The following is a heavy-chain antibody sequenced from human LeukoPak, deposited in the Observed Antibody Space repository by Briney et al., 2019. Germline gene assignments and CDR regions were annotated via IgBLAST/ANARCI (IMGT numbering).Heavy chain of an antibody. CDR1: GGSISSSSYY. Sequence: SETLSLTCTVSGGSISSSSYYWGWIRQPPGKGLEWIGSIYYSGSTYYNPSLKSRVTISVDTSKNQFSLKLSSVTAADTAVYYCARRPTRYEYQPLQLHQMYYLDYWGQGTLVTVSS. V-gene: IGHV4-39*07. D-gene: IGHD2-2*01. J-gene: IGHJ4*02. CDR2: IYYSGST. CDR3: ARRPTRYEYQPLQLHQMYYLDY.